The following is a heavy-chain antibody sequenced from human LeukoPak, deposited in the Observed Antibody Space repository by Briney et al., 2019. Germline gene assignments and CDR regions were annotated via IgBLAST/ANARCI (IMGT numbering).Heavy chain of an antibody. V-gene: IGHV3-7*01. CDR3: ARLRRTATTYDY. CDR2: INPDGSQK. Sequence: GGSLTLSCEASQFTFSTHWMSSVRQAPGKGLEWVSSINPDGSQKYYLDSVKGRFTISRDNTKNSLYLQMDSLGAEDTAVYYCARLRRTATTYDYWGQGTLVTVSS. J-gene: IGHJ4*02. CDR1: QFTFSTHW. D-gene: IGHD5-24*01.